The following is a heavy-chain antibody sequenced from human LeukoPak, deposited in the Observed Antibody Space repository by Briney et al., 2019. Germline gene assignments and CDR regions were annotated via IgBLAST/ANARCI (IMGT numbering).Heavy chain of an antibody. CDR2: INHSGST. CDR3: ARGLGYSSSWYLSY. V-gene: IGHV4-34*01. Sequence: SETLSLTCAVYGGSFSGYYWSWIRQPPGKGLEWIGEINHSGSTNYNPSLKSRVTISVDTSKNQFSLKLSSVTAADTAVYYCARGLGYSSSWYLSYWGQGTLVIVSS. D-gene: IGHD6-13*01. CDR1: GGSFSGYY. J-gene: IGHJ4*02.